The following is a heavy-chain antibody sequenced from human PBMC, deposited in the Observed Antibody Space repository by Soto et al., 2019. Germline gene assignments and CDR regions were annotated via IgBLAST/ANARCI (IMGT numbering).Heavy chain of an antibody. D-gene: IGHD3-10*01. Sequence: SETLSLTCTVSGGSISSGDYYWSWIRQPPGKGLEWIGYIYYSGSTYYNPSLKSRVTISVDTSKNQFSLKLSSVTAADTAVYYCARDFWFGESHHFDYWGQGTLVTVS. CDR3: ARDFWFGESHHFDY. V-gene: IGHV4-30-4*01. CDR1: GGSISSGDYY. J-gene: IGHJ4*02. CDR2: IYYSGST.